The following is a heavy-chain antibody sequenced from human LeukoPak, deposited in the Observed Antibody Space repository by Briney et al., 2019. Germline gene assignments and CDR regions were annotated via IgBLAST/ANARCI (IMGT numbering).Heavy chain of an antibody. CDR1: GFTFTTYW. J-gene: IGHJ5*02. CDR2: IKQDGSEK. CDR3: ARPLMYYYGSETYFWFDP. D-gene: IGHD3-10*01. Sequence: GGSLRLSCAASGFTFTTYWMGWVRQAPGKGLEWVANIKQDGSEKYYVDSVKGRFTISRDNVKNSLYLQMNSLRAEDTAVYYCARPLMYYYGSETYFWFDPWGQGTPVTVSS. V-gene: IGHV3-7*01.